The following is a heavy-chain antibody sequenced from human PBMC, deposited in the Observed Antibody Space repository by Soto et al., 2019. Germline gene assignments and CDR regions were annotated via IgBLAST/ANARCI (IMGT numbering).Heavy chain of an antibody. CDR1: GDTFSNHT. CDR2: IIPNLGNT. J-gene: IGHJ4*02. D-gene: IGHD3-16*02. Sequence: ASVKVSCKASGDTFSNHTISWVRQAPGQGLEWMGRIIPNLGNTNYAQKLQGRVTMTTDTSTSTAYMELRSLRSDDTAVYYCARAAYDYIWGSYRSYYFDYWGQGTLVTVS. V-gene: IGHV1-18*01. CDR3: ARAAYDYIWGSYRSYYFDY.